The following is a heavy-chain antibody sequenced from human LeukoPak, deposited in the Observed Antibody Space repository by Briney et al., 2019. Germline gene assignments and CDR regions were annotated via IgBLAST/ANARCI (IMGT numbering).Heavy chain of an antibody. V-gene: IGHV3-66*01. D-gene: IGHD1-26*01. CDR3: ATADSGSYYSGFDY. Sequence: GGSLRLSCAASGFTVSSNYMSWVRQAPGKGLEWVSVVYSGGSTHYADSVKGRFTISRDNSKNTLYLHMNSLRAEDTAVYHCATADSGSYYSGFDYWGQGTLVTVSS. CDR2: VYSGGST. J-gene: IGHJ4*02. CDR1: GFTVSSNY.